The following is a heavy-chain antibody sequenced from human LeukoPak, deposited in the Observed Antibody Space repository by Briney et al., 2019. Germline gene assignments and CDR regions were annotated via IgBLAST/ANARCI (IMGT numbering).Heavy chain of an antibody. CDR1: GGSMNSYY. D-gene: IGHD3-9*01. CDR3: ARHVWLQPFDY. J-gene: IGHJ4*02. CDR2: IYYSGST. Sequence: PSETLSLTCSVSGGSMNSYYWSWIRQPPGKGLEWIGYIYYSGSTHYNPSLKSRVTISVDTSKNQFSLKLSSVTAADTAVYYCARHVWLQPFDYWGQGTLVTVSS. V-gene: IGHV4-59*08.